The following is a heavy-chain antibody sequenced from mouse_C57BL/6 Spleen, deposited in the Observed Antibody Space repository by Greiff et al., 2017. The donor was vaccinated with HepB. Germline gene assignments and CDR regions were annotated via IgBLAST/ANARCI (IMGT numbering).Heavy chain of an antibody. CDR3: ARDYYGRRGYFDY. J-gene: IGHJ2*01. D-gene: IGHD1-1*01. Sequence: EVMLVESGGGLVKPGGSLKLSCAASGFTFSSYAMSWVRQTPEKRLEWVATISDGGSYTYYPDNVKGRFTISRDNAKNNLYLQMSHLKSEDTAMYYCARDYYGRRGYFDYWGQGTTLTVSS. V-gene: IGHV5-4*01. CDR2: ISDGGSYT. CDR1: GFTFSSYA.